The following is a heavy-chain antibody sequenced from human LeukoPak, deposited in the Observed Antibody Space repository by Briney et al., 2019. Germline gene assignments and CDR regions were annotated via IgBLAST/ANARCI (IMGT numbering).Heavy chain of an antibody. CDR1: GYSFTNYW. CDR3: ARLWVGFGELNAFAV. J-gene: IGHJ3*01. Sequence: GESPKISSKGSGYSFTNYWIAWGRQMPRKSLEWMGIISPGGSDIRYSPSFQGQVTISADKSISTAYLQWSSLKASDTAMYYCARLWVGFGELNAFAVGGQGTMDTVSS. V-gene: IGHV5-51*01. CDR2: ISPGGSDI. D-gene: IGHD3-10*01.